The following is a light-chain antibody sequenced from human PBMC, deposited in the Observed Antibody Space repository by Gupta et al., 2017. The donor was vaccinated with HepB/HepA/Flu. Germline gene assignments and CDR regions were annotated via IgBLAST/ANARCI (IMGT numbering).Light chain of an antibody. CDR1: QSVSSY. J-gene: IGKJ1*01. Sequence: IVLTQSPATLSLSPGERATLSCRASQSVSSYLAWYQQKPGQAPRLLIYDASNRATGIPARFSGSGSGTDFTLTISSLEPEDFAVYYCQQSSNWPWTFGQGTKVEIK. CDR3: QQSSNWPWT. V-gene: IGKV3-11*01. CDR2: DAS.